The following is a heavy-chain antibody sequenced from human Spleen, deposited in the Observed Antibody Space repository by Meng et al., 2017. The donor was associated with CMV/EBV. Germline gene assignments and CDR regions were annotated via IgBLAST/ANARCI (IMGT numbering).Heavy chain of an antibody. Sequence: CKASGYAFTSCDVGWVRPATGQGSAWRGWHRAFRGNTNDTLKLRGTVTITTSTTTNTSYMVLRSMRTRDTDVYYCANRIAGGSFGYWGQEGLVTVSS. V-gene: IGHV1-18*01. CDR1: GYAFTSCD. CDR2: HRAFRGNT. J-gene: IGHJ4*02. D-gene: IGHD1-26*01. CDR3: ANRIAGGSFGY.